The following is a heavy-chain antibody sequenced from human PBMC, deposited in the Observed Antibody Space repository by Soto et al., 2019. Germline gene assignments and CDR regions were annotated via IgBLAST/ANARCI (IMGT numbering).Heavy chain of an antibody. Sequence: PSETLSLTCTACGGSLSSYYWSWIRQAPGKGLEWIGYIYYSGSTNYNPSLKSRVTISVDTSNNQFALKLSSVAAADTTVYYCARGYRDSEIFGVVINYAMDVWGQGTTVTVSS. J-gene: IGHJ6*02. D-gene: IGHD3-3*01. CDR1: GGSLSSYY. CDR3: ARGYRDSEIFGVVINYAMDV. CDR2: IYYSGST. V-gene: IGHV4-59*01.